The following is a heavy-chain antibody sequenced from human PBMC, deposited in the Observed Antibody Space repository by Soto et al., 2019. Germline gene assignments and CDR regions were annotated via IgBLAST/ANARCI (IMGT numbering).Heavy chain of an antibody. D-gene: IGHD6-19*01. CDR3: ATGIRSSGWSGFDY. Sequence: QVQLVQSGAEVKKPGASVKVSCTTSGYTFTSYGIIWVRQAPGQGLEWMGWISPYNGNTNYIQKFQGRVTMTTDTSTNTAYMELRSLRSDDTAVYYCATGIRSSGWSGFDYWGQGTLVTVSS. CDR1: GYTFTSYG. V-gene: IGHV1-18*01. J-gene: IGHJ4*02. CDR2: ISPYNGNT.